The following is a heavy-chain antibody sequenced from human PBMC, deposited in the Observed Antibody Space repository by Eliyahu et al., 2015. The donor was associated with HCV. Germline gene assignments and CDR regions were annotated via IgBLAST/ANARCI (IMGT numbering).Heavy chain of an antibody. V-gene: IGHV3-73*02. J-gene: IGHJ6*02. D-gene: IGHD3-16*01. CDR3: TRVGGSAGGGGYYYYGMDV. CDR2: IRSKANSYAT. Sequence: ESGGGLVQPGGSLKLSCAASGFTFSGSAMHWARQASGKGLEWVGRIRSKANSYATAYAASVKGRFTISRDDSKNTAYLQMNSLKTEDTAVYYCTRVGGSAGGGGYYYYGMDVWGQGTTVTVSS. CDR1: GFTFSGSA.